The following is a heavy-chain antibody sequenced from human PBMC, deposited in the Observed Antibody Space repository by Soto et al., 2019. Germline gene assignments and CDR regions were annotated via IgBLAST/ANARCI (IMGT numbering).Heavy chain of an antibody. V-gene: IGHV3-7*01. CDR2: IKQDGSEK. CDR3: ASPPTNLDYGGDNWFDP. Sequence: EVQLVESGGGLVQTGGSLRLSCAASGFTFSRYWMSWVRQAPGKGLEWVANIKQDGSEKYYVDSVKGRFTISRDNAKNSLYLQMNSLRAEDTAVYYCASPPTNLDYGGDNWFDPWGQGTLVTVSS. D-gene: IGHD4-17*01. CDR1: GFTFSRYW. J-gene: IGHJ5*02.